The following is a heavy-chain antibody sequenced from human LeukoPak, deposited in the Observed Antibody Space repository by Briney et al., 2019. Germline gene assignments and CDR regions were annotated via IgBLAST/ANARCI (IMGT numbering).Heavy chain of an antibody. V-gene: IGHV3-30-3*01. CDR1: GFTFAIYA. CDR2: ISYDGNNK. D-gene: IGHD3-22*01. J-gene: IGHJ4*02. Sequence: PGRSLRLSCAASGFTFAIYAMHWVRQAPGKGLEWVAVISYDGNNKYYEDSVKGRFTISRDNSKNTLYLQMNSLRAEDTAVYYCARDLVGGWDDSSGYYYGYFDYWGQGTLVTVSS. CDR3: ARDLVGGWDDSSGYYYGYFDY.